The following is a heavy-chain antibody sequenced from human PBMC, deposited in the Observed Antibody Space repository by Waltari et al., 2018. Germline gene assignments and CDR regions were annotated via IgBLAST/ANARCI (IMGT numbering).Heavy chain of an antibody. CDR1: GGSFSGYY. Sequence: QVQLQQWGAGLLKPSEPLSLTCAVYGGSFSGYYWGWIRQPPGKGLEWIGEINHSGSTNYNPSLKSRVTISVDTSKNQFSLKLSSVTAADTAVYYCARGINSSGWGAYYWGQGTLVTVSS. D-gene: IGHD6-19*01. CDR2: INHSGST. V-gene: IGHV4-34*01. CDR3: ARGINSSGWGAYY. J-gene: IGHJ4*02.